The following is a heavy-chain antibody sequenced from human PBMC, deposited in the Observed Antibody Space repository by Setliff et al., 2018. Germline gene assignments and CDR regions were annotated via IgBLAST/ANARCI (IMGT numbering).Heavy chain of an antibody. D-gene: IGHD3-3*01. CDR1: GGSFSGYY. Sequence: SETLSLTCAVYGGSFSGYYWSWIRQPPGKGLEWIGEINHSGSTNYNPSLESRVTISVDTSKNQFSLKLSSVTAADTAVYYCAREPWYYNFWSGYTRDYFDYWGQGTLVTVSS. CDR3: AREPWYYNFWSGYTRDYFDY. CDR2: INHSGST. V-gene: IGHV4-34*01. J-gene: IGHJ4*02.